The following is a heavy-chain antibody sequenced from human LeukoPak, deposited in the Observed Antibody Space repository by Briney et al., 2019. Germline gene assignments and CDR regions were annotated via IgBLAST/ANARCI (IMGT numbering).Heavy chain of an antibody. J-gene: IGHJ4*02. V-gene: IGHV3-23*01. D-gene: IGHD2-15*01. Sequence: GGSLRLSCAASGFTFSSYAMSWVRQTPGKGLEWVSAISGSGGSTYYADSVKGRFTISRDNSKNTLYLQMNSLRAEDTAVYYCAKVRCGLSDNSCYFDYWGQGTLVTVSS. CDR3: AKVRCGLSDNSCYFDY. CDR2: ISGSGGST. CDR1: GFTFSSYA.